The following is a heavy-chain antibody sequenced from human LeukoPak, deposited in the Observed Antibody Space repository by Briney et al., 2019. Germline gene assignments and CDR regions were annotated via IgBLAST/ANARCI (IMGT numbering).Heavy chain of an antibody. D-gene: IGHD1-26*01. J-gene: IGHJ3*02. CDR3: ARGSGSYLHDAFDI. CDR2: IYSGGST. CDR1: GFTVSSNY. V-gene: IGHV3-66*01. Sequence: GGSLRLSCGASGFTVSSNYMSWVRQAPGKGLEWVSVIYSGGSTYYADSVKGRFTISRDNSKNTLYLQMNSLRAEDTAVYYCARGSGSYLHDAFDIWGQGTMVTVSS.